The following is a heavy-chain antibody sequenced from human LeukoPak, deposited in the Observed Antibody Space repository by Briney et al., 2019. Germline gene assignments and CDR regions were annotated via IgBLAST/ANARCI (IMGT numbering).Heavy chain of an antibody. CDR3: ARGRSLVGATEDGYFDY. Sequence: RGSLRLSCAASGFTFSSYTMHWVRQAPGKGLEWVAVISYDGSNKYYADSVKGRFTISRDNSKNTLYLQMNSLRAEDTAVYSCARGRSLVGATEDGYFDYWGQGTLVTVSS. CDR2: ISYDGSNK. D-gene: IGHD1-26*01. J-gene: IGHJ4*02. V-gene: IGHV3-30-3*01. CDR1: GFTFSSYT.